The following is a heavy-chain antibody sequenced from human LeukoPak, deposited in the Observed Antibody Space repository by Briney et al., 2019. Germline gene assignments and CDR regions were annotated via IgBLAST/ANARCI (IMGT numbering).Heavy chain of an antibody. CDR3: ATPLCSSTSCYYYYYYYGMDV. D-gene: IGHD2-2*01. CDR1: GFTFSSYA. Sequence: PGGSLRLSCAASGFTFSSYAMSWDRQAPGKGLEWVSAISGSGSSTYYADSVKGRFTISRDNSKNTLYLQMNSLRAEDTAVYYCATPLCSSTSCYYYYYYYGMDVWGQGTTVTVSS. J-gene: IGHJ6*02. CDR2: ISGSGSST. V-gene: IGHV3-23*01.